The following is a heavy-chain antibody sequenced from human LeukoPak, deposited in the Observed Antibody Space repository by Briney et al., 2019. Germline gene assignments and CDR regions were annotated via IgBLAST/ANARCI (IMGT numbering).Heavy chain of an antibody. CDR3: ASGDSSGYYFSSY. CDR1: GFTFSSYW. Sequence: GGSLRLSCAASGFTFSSYWMHWVRQAPGKGLVWVSRINSDGSSTSYADSVKGRFTISRDNAENTLYLQMNSLRAEDTAVYYCASGDSSGYYFSSYWGQGTLVTVSS. CDR2: INSDGSST. J-gene: IGHJ4*02. V-gene: IGHV3-74*01. D-gene: IGHD3-22*01.